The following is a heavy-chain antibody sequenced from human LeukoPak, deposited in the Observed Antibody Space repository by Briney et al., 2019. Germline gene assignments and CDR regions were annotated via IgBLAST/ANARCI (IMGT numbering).Heavy chain of an antibody. V-gene: IGHV4-38-2*02. CDR3: ARDPSGYSYGYFDY. CDR2: IYHSGST. D-gene: IGHD5-18*01. Sequence: SETLSLTCTVSGYSISSGYYWGWIRQPPGKGLEWIGSIYHSGSTYYNPSLKSRVTISVDTSKNQFSLKLSSLTAADTAVYYCARDPSGYSYGYFDYWGQGTLVTVSS. CDR1: GYSISSGYY. J-gene: IGHJ4*02.